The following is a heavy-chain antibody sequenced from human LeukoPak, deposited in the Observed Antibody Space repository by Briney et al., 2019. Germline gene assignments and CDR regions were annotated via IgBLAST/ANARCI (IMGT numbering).Heavy chain of an antibody. Sequence: GGSLRLSCAASGLTFRSYGMHWVRQAPGKGLEWVAFIQYDGSNKYYADSVKGRFTISRDNSKNTLYLQMNRLRAEDTAVYYCARERCVVGACGAFDIWGQGTMAAVSS. CDR3: ARERCVVGACGAFDI. D-gene: IGHD1-26*01. J-gene: IGHJ3*02. V-gene: IGHV3-30*02. CDR1: GLTFRSYG. CDR2: IQYDGSNK.